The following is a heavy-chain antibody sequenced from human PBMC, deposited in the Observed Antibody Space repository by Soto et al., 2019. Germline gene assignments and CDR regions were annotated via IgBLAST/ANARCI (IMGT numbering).Heavy chain of an antibody. D-gene: IGHD6-6*01. CDR2: INPNSGGT. Sequence: ASVKVSCKASGYTFTGYYRHWVRQAPGRGLEWMGWINPNSGGTNYAQKFQGRVTMTRDTSISTAYMELSRLRSDDTAVYYCARDSSIAARRVYYYSGMDVGGQETKVTVS. CDR3: ARDSSIAARRVYYYSGMDV. CDR1: GYTFTGYY. J-gene: IGHJ6*02. V-gene: IGHV1-2*02.